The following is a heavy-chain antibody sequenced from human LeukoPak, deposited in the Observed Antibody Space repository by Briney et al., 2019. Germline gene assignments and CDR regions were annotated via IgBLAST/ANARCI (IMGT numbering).Heavy chain of an antibody. Sequence: SETLSLTCTVSGYSISSGYYWGWIRQPPGKGLEWIGSIYHSGSTYYNPSLKSRVTISVDTSKNQFSLKLSSVTAADTAVYYCARDSTRYCSGGSCRRRENWFDPWGQGTLVTVSS. CDR2: IYHSGST. J-gene: IGHJ5*02. D-gene: IGHD2-15*01. CDR1: GYSISSGYY. V-gene: IGHV4-38-2*02. CDR3: ARDSTRYCSGGSCRRRENWFDP.